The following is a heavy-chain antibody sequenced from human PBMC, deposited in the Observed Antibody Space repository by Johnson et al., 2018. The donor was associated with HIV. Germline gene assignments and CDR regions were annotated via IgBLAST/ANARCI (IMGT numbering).Heavy chain of an antibody. CDR1: AFTFSNYA. D-gene: IGHD6-19*01. CDR2: ISYDGSSK. V-gene: IGHV3-30-3*01. J-gene: IGHJ3*01. Sequence: QVQLVESGGGVVQPGRSLRLACAASAFTFSNYAMHWVRQAPGKGLEWVAVISYDGSSKYYAESLKRRISISRDNSMNTLYLQMNSLRAEDTAVYYCATFGYTSGWIVTDDAFDVWGHGTLVTVSS. CDR3: ATFGYTSGWIVTDDAFDV.